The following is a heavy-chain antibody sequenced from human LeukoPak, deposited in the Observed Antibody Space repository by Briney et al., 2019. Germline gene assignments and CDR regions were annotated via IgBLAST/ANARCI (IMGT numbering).Heavy chain of an antibody. Sequence: GGSLRLSCVASGFTFSSYSMNWVRQAPGKGLEWVSYISSGTTKYYADSVKGRFTISRDNVKNSLYLQMNSLRDEDTAVYYCAVEGYCSGGSCYTNWFDSWGQGTLVTVSS. CDR1: GFTFSSYS. J-gene: IGHJ5*01. V-gene: IGHV3-48*02. CDR3: AVEGYCSGGSCYTNWFDS. D-gene: IGHD2-15*01. CDR2: ISSGTTK.